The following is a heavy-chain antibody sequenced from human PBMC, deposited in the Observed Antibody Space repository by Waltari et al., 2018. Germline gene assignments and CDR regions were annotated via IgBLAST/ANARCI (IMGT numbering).Heavy chain of an antibody. CDR2: ISGSGGST. Sequence: VQLQQWGAGLLKPSETLSLTCAVYGWSFSGSSSRWIPQPPGKGLEWVSAISGSGGSTYYADSVKGRFTISRDNSKNTLYLQMNSLRAEDTAVYYCAKVPSYYYDSSWHYWGQGTLVTVSS. CDR1: GWSFSGSS. J-gene: IGHJ4*02. CDR3: AKVPSYYYDSSWHY. V-gene: IGHV3-23*01. D-gene: IGHD3-22*01.